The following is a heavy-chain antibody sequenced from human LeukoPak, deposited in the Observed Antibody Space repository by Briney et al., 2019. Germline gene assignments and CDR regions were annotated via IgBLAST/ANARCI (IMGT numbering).Heavy chain of an antibody. D-gene: IGHD5-18*01. V-gene: IGHV3-33*06. CDR2: IWYDGSNK. Sequence: GGSLRLSCAASGLTFSSYGMHWVRQAPGKGLEWVAVIWYDGSNKYYVDSVKGRFTISRDNSKNTVYLQMNSLRAEDSAVYYCAKDTAQGYTYGTIEQDYWGQGTRVTVSS. J-gene: IGHJ4*02. CDR3: AKDTAQGYTYGTIEQDY. CDR1: GLTFSSYG.